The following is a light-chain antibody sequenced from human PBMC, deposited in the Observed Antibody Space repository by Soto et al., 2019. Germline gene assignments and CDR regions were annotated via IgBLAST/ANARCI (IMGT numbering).Light chain of an antibody. CDR2: SNN. V-gene: IGLV1-47*02. CDR1: SSNSGSNY. J-gene: IGLJ3*02. CDR3: AAWDDSLSGHWV. Sequence: QSVLTQPPSASGTPGQRFTISCSGSSSNSGSNYVYWYQQLPGTAPKLLIYSNNQRPSGVPDRFSGSKSGTSASLAISGLRSEDEADYYCAAWDDSLSGHWVFGGGTKLTVL.